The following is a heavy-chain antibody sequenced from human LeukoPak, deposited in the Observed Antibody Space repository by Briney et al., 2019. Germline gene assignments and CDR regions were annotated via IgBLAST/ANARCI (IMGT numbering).Heavy chain of an antibody. CDR1: GFTFSNYW. J-gene: IGHJ4*02. CDR3: ASTQTFDN. V-gene: IGHV3-7*05. CDR2: IKQDGSEM. Sequence: GGSLRLSCAASGFTFSNYWMSWVRQAPGKGLEWVANIKQDGSEMYYVDSVKGRFTISRDNAKNSLHLHMNSLRAEDTAAYYCASTQTFDNWGPGTLVTVSS.